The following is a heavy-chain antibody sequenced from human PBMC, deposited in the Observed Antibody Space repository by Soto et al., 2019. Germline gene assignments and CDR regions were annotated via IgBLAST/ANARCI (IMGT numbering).Heavy chain of an antibody. V-gene: IGHV1-69*12. CDR3: ARDSGIGIVVVTALDAFDI. CDR1: GGTFSSYA. Sequence: QVQLMQSGAEVKKPGSSVKVSCKASGGTFSSYAISWVRQAPGQGLEWMGGIIPIFGTANYAQKFQGRVTITADESTSTAYMELSSLRSEDTAVYYCARDSGIGIVVVTALDAFDIWGQGTMVTVSS. J-gene: IGHJ3*02. CDR2: IIPIFGTA. D-gene: IGHD2-21*02.